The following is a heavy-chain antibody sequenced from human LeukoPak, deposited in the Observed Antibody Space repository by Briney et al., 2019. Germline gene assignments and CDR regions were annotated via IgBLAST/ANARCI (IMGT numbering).Heavy chain of an antibody. V-gene: IGHV3-66*01. Sequence: SGGSLRLSCVASGFTVSSNYMSWVRQAPGKGLEWVSVIYTGGSTYYADSVKGRFTISRDDSKNTLYLQMHSLRAEDTAVHYCARGLYYYDSSGYYYYWGQGTLVTVSS. D-gene: IGHD3-22*01. CDR2: IYTGGST. J-gene: IGHJ4*02. CDR3: ARGLYYYDSSGYYYY. CDR1: GFTVSSNY.